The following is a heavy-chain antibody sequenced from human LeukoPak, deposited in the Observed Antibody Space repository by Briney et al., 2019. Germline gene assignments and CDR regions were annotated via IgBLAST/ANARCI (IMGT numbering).Heavy chain of an antibody. V-gene: IGHV3-33*01. J-gene: IGHJ1*01. CDR3: ARDRAHRPEYFQH. Sequence: PGGSLRLSCAASGFTFSSYGMHWARQAPGKGLEWVAVIWYDGSNKYYADSVKGRFTISRDNSKNTLYLQMNSLRAEDTAVYYCARDRAHRPEYFQHWGQGTLVTVSS. CDR1: GFTFSSYG. CDR2: IWYDGSNK.